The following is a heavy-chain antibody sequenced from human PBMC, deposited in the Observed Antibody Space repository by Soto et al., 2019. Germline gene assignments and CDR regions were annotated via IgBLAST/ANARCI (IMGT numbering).Heavy chain of an antibody. CDR2: LYVSGTT. V-gene: IGHV4-4*07. J-gene: IGHJ4*02. Sequence: ASETLSLTCTVSGGSMNSYYWSWIRQPAGKGLEWIGRLYVSGTTNYNPSLNSRVTMSVDTSKNQFSLKLRFVTAADTAVYYCARGTTGQDDYWGQGTLVTVSS. CDR3: ARGTTGQDDY. CDR1: GGSMNSYY. D-gene: IGHD1-7*01.